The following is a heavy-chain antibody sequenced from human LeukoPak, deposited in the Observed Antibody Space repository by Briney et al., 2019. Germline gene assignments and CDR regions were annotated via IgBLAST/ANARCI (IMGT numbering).Heavy chain of an antibody. CDR2: TNGATGNT. Sequence: EASVKVSCKASGYTFTDYALHWVRQAPGQRLEWMGWTNGATGNTRFSRDFQDRLTITIDTSASTAYMELSSLRSEDTAVYYCARSPGGNARTWLDYWGQGTLVTVSS. V-gene: IGHV1-3*02. J-gene: IGHJ4*02. CDR1: GYTFTDYA. D-gene: IGHD1-14*01. CDR3: ARSPGGNARTWLDY.